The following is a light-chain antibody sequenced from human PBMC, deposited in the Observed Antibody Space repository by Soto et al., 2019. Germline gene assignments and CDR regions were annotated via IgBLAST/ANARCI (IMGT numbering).Light chain of an antibody. Sequence: SYELTQPPSVSMSPGQTARITCSGNALARQYAYWYQQKPGQAPVVLIYKDTQRPSGIPERFSGSTSGTTVTLTISGVQAEDEADYYCQSADTSETYVIFGGGTKLTVL. CDR3: QSADTSETYVI. J-gene: IGLJ2*01. V-gene: IGLV3-25*02. CDR2: KDT. CDR1: ALARQY.